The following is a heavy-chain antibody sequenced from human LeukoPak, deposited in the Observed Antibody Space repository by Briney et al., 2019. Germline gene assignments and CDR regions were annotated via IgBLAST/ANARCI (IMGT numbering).Heavy chain of an antibody. J-gene: IGHJ4*02. V-gene: IGHV3-23*01. CDR1: GFTVSSNY. D-gene: IGHD3-9*01. CDR2: ISGSGGST. CDR3: AKDYDILTGYYPYYFDY. Sequence: PGGSLRLSCAASGFTVSSNYMSWVRQAPGKGLEWVSAISGSGGSTYYADSVKGRFTISRDNSKNTLYLQMNSLRAEDTAVYYCAKDYDILTGYYPYYFDYWGQGTLVTVSS.